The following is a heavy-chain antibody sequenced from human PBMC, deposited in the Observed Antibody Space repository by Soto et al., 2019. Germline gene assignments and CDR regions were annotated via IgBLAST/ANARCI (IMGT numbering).Heavy chain of an antibody. CDR2: IYCSGST. V-gene: IGHV4-59*01. J-gene: IGHJ6*03. CDR3: ARGAYDFWSGYLAPYYYYMDV. D-gene: IGHD3-3*01. Sequence: SETLSLTCTVSGGSISSYYWSWIRQPPGKGLEWIGYIYCSGSTNYTPSFKSRVTISVDTSKNQFSLKLSFVTVADTAVYYCARGAYDFWSGYLAPYYYYMDVWGKGTTVTVSS. CDR1: GGSISSYY.